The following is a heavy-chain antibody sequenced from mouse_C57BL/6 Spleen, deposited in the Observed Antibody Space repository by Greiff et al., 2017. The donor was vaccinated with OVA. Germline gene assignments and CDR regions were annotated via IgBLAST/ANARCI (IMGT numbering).Heavy chain of an antibody. CDR1: GFSLTSYA. V-gene: IGHV2-9-1*01. D-gene: IGHD3-2*02. J-gene: IGHJ3*01. CDR2: IWTGGGT. CDR3: ARTRDSSGYVGAY. Sequence: VKLMESGPGLVAPSQSLSITCTVSGFSLTSYAISWVHQPPGKGLEWLGVIWTGGGTNYNSALKSRLSISKDNSKSQVFLKMNSLQTDDTARYYCARTRDSSGYVGAYWGQGTLVTVSA.